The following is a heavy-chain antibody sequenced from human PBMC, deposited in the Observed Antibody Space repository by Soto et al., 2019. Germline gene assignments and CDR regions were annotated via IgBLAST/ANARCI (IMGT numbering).Heavy chain of an antibody. CDR1: GFTIGDHA. D-gene: IGHD6-13*01. V-gene: IGHV3-49*05. J-gene: IGHJ4*02. CDR2: IKSQAYGGTT. CDR3: SSSSSWMYYFDF. Sequence: VHLVESGGGLVKPGQSLRLSCGPSGFTIGDHAVAWFRQAPGKGLEWLSLIKSQAYGGTTEYAASVKGRFTISRDDSKGLAYLQMSSLKTEDTAIYYCSSSSSWMYYFDFWGQGTLVTGSS.